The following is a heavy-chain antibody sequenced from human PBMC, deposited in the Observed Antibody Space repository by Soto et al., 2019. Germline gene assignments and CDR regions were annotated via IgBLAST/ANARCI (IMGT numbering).Heavy chain of an antibody. V-gene: IGHV1-69*13. CDR3: ARGGQIAARLVYYGMDV. J-gene: IGHJ6*02. D-gene: IGHD6-6*01. Sequence: ASVKVSCKASGGTFSSYAISWVRQAPGQGLEWMGGIIPIFGTANYAQKFQGRVTITADESTSTAYMELSSLRSEDTAVYYCARGGQIAARLVYYGMDVWGQGTTVTVSS. CDR2: IIPIFGTA. CDR1: GGTFSSYA.